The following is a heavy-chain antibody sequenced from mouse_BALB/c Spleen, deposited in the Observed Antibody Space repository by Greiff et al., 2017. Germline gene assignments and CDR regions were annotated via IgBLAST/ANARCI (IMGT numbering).Heavy chain of an antibody. CDR3: TRSYDYNVYYAMDY. J-gene: IGHJ4*01. V-gene: IGHV1-15*01. Sequence: QVQLQQSGAELVRPGASVTLSCKASGYTFTDYEMHWVKQTPVHGLEWIGAIDPETGGTAYNQKFKGKATLTADKSSSTAYMELRSLTSEDSAVYYCTRSYDYNVYYAMDYWGQGTSVTVSA. CDR1: GYTFTDYE. D-gene: IGHD2-4*01. CDR2: IDPETGGT.